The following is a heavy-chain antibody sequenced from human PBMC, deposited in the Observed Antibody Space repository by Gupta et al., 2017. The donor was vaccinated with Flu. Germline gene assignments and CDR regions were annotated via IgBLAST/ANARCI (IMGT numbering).Heavy chain of an antibody. CDR1: SRYA. CDR2: ISGSGGST. D-gene: IGHD6-25*01. V-gene: IGHV3-23*01. Sequence: SRYAMSWVGQAPGKGLEWVSAISGSGGSTYNADAVKGRFTISRDNAKNTLYLQMNSLRAEDTAVYYCANSREVYTSEVDYWGQGTLVTVSS. CDR3: ANSREVYTSEVDY. J-gene: IGHJ4*02.